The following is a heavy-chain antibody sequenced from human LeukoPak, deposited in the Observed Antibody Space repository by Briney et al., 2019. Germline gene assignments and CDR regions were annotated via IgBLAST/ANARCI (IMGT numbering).Heavy chain of an antibody. J-gene: IGHJ4*02. CDR3: AKTSAGIRGGYFDY. D-gene: IGHD3-10*01. CDR1: GSTFSSYA. Sequence: GGSLRLSYAASGSTFSSYAMSWVRQAPGKGLEWVSLINDSGGNTYYADSVKGRFTISRDNSKNTLFLQMSSLRAEDTAVYYCAKTSAGIRGGYFDYWGQGTLVTVSS. V-gene: IGHV3-23*01. CDR2: INDSGGNT.